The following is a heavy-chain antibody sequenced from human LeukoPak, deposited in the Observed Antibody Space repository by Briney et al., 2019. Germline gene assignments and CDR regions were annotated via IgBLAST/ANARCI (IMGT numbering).Heavy chain of an antibody. CDR3: ARVWSSSSGGYYYYYMDV. J-gene: IGHJ6*03. CDR2: IYYSGST. Sequence: SQTLSLTCTVSGGSISSGSYFWSWIRQPPGKGLEWIGYIYYSGSTNYNPSLKSRVTISVDTSKNQFSLKLSSVTAADTAVYYCARVWSSSSGGYYYYYMDVWGKGTTVTVSS. D-gene: IGHD6-6*01. V-gene: IGHV4-61*01. CDR1: GGSISSGSYF.